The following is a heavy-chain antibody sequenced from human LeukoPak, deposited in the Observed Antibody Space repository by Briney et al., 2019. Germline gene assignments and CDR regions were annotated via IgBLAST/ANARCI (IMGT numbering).Heavy chain of an antibody. CDR3: ARARRDGYIRDAFDI. Sequence: GGSLRLSCAASGFTFSSFEMNWVRQAPGKGLEWVSYISGSGKTIYYAHSVKGRFTISRDNSKNTLYLQMNSLRAEDTAVYYCARARRDGYIRDAFDIWGQGTMVTVSS. D-gene: IGHD5-24*01. CDR1: GFTFSSFE. V-gene: IGHV3-48*03. J-gene: IGHJ3*02. CDR2: ISGSGKTI.